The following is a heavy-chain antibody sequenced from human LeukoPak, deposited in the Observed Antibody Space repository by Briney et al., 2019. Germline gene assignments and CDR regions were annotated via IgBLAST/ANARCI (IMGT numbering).Heavy chain of an antibody. J-gene: IGHJ1*01. CDR3: ARGARLYDYIWGSYPRSPPAEYFQY. CDR1: GGSFSGYY. D-gene: IGHD3-16*02. CDR2: INHSGST. V-gene: IGHV4-34*01. Sequence: PSETLSLTCAVYGGSFSGYYWSWIRQPPGKGLEWIGEINHSGSTNYNPSLKSRVTISVDTSKNQFSLKLSSVTAADTAVYYCARGARLYDYIWGSYPRSPPAEYFQYWGQGTLVTVSS.